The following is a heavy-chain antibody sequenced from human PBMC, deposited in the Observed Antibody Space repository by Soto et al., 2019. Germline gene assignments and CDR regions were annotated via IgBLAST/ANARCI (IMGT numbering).Heavy chain of an antibody. Sequence: GFLRLPWAASGFTFINHAMSWILQAQGKGLEWVSAISGSGGSTYYADSVKGRFTISRDNSKNTLYLQMNSLRAEDTAVYYCAKNGDLQHRHVYFDYWGQGTLVTVSS. CDR1: GFTFINHA. CDR2: ISGSGGST. D-gene: IGHD4-4*01. CDR3: AKNGDLQHRHVYFDY. V-gene: IGHV3-23*01. J-gene: IGHJ4*02.